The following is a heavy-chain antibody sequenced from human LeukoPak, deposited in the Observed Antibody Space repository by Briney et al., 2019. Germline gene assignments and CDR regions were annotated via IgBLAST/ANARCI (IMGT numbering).Heavy chain of an antibody. Sequence: PSQTLSLTCAVSGGSISSGGYSWSWIRQPPGKGLEWIGYIYHSGSTYYNPSLKSRVTISVDRSKNQFSLKLSSVTAADTAVYYCARVSDSTWYFDLWGRGTLVTVSS. CDR1: GGSISSGGYS. D-gene: IGHD2/OR15-2a*01. CDR3: ARVSDSTWYFDL. CDR2: IYHSGST. V-gene: IGHV4-30-2*01. J-gene: IGHJ2*01.